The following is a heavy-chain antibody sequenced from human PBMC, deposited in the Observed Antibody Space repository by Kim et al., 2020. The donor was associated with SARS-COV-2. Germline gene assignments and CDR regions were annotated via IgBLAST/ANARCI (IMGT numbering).Heavy chain of an antibody. CDR1: GGSISSSSYY. CDR3: AGQAREFPVRFNWFDP. D-gene: IGHD3-10*01. V-gene: IGHV4-39*01. CDR2: IYDSGST. Sequence: SETLSLTCTVSGGSISSSSYYWGWIRQPPGKGLEWIGSIYDSGSTYYNPSLKSRVTTSEDTSKNQFSLKRSSVTAADTAVYYCAGQAREFPVRFNWFDPWGQGTLVTVSS. J-gene: IGHJ5*02.